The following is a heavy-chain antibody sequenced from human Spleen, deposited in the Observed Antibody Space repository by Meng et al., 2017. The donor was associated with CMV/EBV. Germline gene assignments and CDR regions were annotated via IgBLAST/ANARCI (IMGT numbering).Heavy chain of an antibody. V-gene: IGHV3-48*03. Sequence: GESLKISCAASGFTFSSYEMNWVRQAPGKGLEWVSYISSSGSTIYYADSVKGRFTISRDNAKNSLYLQMNSLRAEDTAVYYCARAPYYDSSGYYLVPYYFDYWGQGTLVTVSS. J-gene: IGHJ4*02. CDR2: ISSSGSTI. D-gene: IGHD3-22*01. CDR3: ARAPYYDSSGYYLVPYYFDY. CDR1: GFTFSSYE.